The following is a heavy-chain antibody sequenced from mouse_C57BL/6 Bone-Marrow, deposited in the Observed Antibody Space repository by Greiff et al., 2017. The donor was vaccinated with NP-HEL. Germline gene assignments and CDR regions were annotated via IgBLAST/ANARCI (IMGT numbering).Heavy chain of an antibody. CDR3: ARNCGYDDGYYFDY. Sequence: VKLQESGPGLVAPSQSLSITCTVSGFSLTSYAISWVRQPPGKGLEWLGVIWTGGGTNYNSALISRLSISKDNTKSQVLLKMKSLQTDDTARYDCARNCGYDDGYYFDYWGQGTTLTVSS. D-gene: IGHD2-2*01. V-gene: IGHV2-9-1*01. CDR1: GFSLTSYA. J-gene: IGHJ2*01. CDR2: IWTGGGT.